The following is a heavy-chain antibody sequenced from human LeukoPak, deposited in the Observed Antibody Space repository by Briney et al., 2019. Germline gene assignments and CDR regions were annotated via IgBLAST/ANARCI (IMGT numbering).Heavy chain of an antibody. J-gene: IGHJ6*03. CDR1: GFTFSSYS. V-gene: IGHV3-30*02. Sequence: GGSLRLSCAASGFTFSSYSMNWVRQAPGKGLEWVAFIRYDGSNKYYADSVKGRFTISRDNSKNTLYLQMNSLSAEDTAVYYCAKNGDRGAYCSGGSCYPYYYYYMDVWGQGTLVTVSS. CDR3: AKNGDRGAYCSGGSCYPYYYYYMDV. CDR2: IRYDGSNK. D-gene: IGHD2-15*01.